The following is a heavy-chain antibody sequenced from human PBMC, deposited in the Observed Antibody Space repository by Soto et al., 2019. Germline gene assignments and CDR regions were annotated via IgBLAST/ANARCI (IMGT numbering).Heavy chain of an antibody. CDR2: IYYSGRT. D-gene: IGHD3-16*02. Sequence: QVQLQESGPGLVKPSQTLSLTCTLSGGSISSGDYYWSWIRHPPGKGLEWIGNIYYSGRTNYNPSLKSRLNISLDTSNNHFVLKLTSVTAADTAVYYCARMGLHLGELSRNWCDPWGQGTLVTVSS. V-gene: IGHV4-31*03. CDR1: GGSISSGDYY. J-gene: IGHJ5*02. CDR3: ARMGLHLGELSRNWCDP.